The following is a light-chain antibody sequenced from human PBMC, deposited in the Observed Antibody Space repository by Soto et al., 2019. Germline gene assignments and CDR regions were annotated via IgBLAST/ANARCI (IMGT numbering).Light chain of an antibody. V-gene: IGKV1-5*03. Sequence: DIRMTQSPSTLSASVGDRVTITCRASHSISSWLAWYQQKPGKAPKLLIYKASSLESGVPSRFSGSGSGTEFTLTISSPQPDDFASYYCQQYNSFPTFGQGTKVEIK. CDR2: KAS. CDR3: QQYNSFPT. CDR1: HSISSW. J-gene: IGKJ1*01.